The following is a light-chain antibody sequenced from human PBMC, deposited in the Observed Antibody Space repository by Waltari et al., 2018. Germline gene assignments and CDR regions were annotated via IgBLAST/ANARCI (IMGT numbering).Light chain of an antibody. CDR2: EVS. Sequence: QSALTQPPSASGSPGQAVTIPCTGTSSDVGGYNYVSWYQQHPGKAPTAMIYEVSKRPSGVPDRFSGSKSGNTASLTVSGVQAEDEADYYCSSYGGSNNLVFGGGTKLTVL. J-gene: IGLJ3*02. CDR3: SSYGGSNNLV. V-gene: IGLV2-8*01. CDR1: SSDVGGYNY.